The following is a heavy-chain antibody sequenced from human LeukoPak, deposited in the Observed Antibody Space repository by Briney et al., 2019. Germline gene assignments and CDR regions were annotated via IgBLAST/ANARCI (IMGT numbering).Heavy chain of an antibody. D-gene: IGHD3-10*01. CDR2: IYYSGST. CDR3: ARGSRRGYYLDY. Sequence: SETLSLTCTVSGGSISSGSYYWSWIRQPPGKGLEWIGYIYYSGSTNYNPSLKSRVTISVDTSKNQFSLKLSSVTAADTAVYYCARGSRRGYYLDYWGQGTLVTVSS. CDR1: GGSISSGSYY. V-gene: IGHV4-61*01. J-gene: IGHJ4*02.